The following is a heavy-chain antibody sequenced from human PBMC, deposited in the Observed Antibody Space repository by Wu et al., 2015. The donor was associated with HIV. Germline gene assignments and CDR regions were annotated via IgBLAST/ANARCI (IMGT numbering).Heavy chain of an antibody. CDR3: ARDTKSGLGTDAFDI. D-gene: IGHD7-27*01. V-gene: IGHV1-18*01. Sequence: GASVKVSCKASGYTFISYGISWVRQAPGQGLEWMGWISAYNGNTNYAQKLQGRVTMTTDTSTSTAYMELRSLRSDDTAVYYCARDTKSGLGTDAFDIWGQGTMVTVSS. CDR2: ISAYNGNT. CDR1: GYTFISYG. J-gene: IGHJ3*02.